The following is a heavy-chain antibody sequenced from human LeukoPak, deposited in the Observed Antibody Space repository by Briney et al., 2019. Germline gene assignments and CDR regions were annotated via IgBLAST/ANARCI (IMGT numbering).Heavy chain of an antibody. Sequence: PSETLSLTCAVSGGSISSGGYSWSWIRQPPGKGLEWIGYIYYSGSTNYNPSLKSRVTISVDTSKNQFSLKLSSVTAADTTVYYCARASDYGILTGTTHYNLDVWGKGTTVTISS. V-gene: IGHV4-61*08. CDR2: IYYSGST. CDR1: GGSISSGGYS. D-gene: IGHD3-9*01. J-gene: IGHJ6*04. CDR3: ARASDYGILTGTTHYNLDV.